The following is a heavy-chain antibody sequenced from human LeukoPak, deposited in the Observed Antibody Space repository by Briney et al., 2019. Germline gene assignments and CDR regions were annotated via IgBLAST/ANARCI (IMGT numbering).Heavy chain of an antibody. D-gene: IGHD2-2*01. Sequence: PSETLSLPCAVYGGSFSGYYWSWIRQPPGKGLEWIGENNHSGSTNYNPSLKSRVTISVDTSKNQFSLKLSSVTAADTAVYYCARVDCSSTSCSRFDPWGQGTLVTVSS. CDR1: GGSFSGYY. CDR3: ARVDCSSTSCSRFDP. V-gene: IGHV4-34*01. J-gene: IGHJ5*02. CDR2: NNHSGST.